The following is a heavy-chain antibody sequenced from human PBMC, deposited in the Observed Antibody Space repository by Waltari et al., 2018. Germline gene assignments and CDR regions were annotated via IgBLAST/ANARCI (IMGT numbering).Heavy chain of an antibody. CDR1: GYSISSGYY. Sequence: QVQLQESGPGLVKPSETLSLTCAVSGYSISSGYYWGWIRQPPGKGLEWIGSIYHSGGTAQTPSLRVRVTRSVDPSKNPLSLKRGSVTAADTAVYYCARNLSMTTVTTHGRRPGDWFDPWGQGTLVTVSS. D-gene: IGHD4-17*01. CDR2: IYHSGGT. J-gene: IGHJ5*02. CDR3: ARNLSMTTVTTHGRRPGDWFDP. V-gene: IGHV4-38-2*01.